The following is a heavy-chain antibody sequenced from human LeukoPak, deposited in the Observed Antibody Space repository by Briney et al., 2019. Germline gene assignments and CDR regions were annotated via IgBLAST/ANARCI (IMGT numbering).Heavy chain of an antibody. V-gene: IGHV3-23*01. CDR1: GFTFSSYA. CDR3: AKDLGYGDYGYYYYYGMDV. Sequence: GGSLRLSCAASGFTFSSYAMSWVRQAPGKGLEWVSAISGSGGSTYYADSVKGRFTISRDNSKNTLYLQMNSLRAEDTAVYCCAKDLGYGDYGYYYYYGMDVWGQGTTVTVSS. CDR2: ISGSGGST. D-gene: IGHD4-17*01. J-gene: IGHJ6*02.